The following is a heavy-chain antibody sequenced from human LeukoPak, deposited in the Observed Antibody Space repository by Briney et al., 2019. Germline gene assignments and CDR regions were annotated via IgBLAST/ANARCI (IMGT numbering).Heavy chain of an antibody. D-gene: IGHD3-16*02. CDR3: ARLTHDYVWGSFRLVTFDT. Sequence: GGSLRLSCTASGFTFSSYSMNWVRQAPGKGLEWVANIKQDGSETYYVDSVKGRFTISRDNAKNSLYLQMNSLRAEDTAVYYCARLTHDYVWGSFRLVTFDTWGQGTVVTVSS. CDR1: GFTFSSYS. V-gene: IGHV3-7*01. J-gene: IGHJ3*02. CDR2: IKQDGSET.